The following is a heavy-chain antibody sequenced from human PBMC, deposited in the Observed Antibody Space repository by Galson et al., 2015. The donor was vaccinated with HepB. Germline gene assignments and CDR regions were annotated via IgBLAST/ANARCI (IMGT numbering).Heavy chain of an antibody. CDR3: ARPNIRRYSGYDPSFDL. J-gene: IGHJ4*02. CDR1: GYIFTSFA. CDR2: INAGNGNT. Sequence: SVKVSCKASGYIFTSFAMHWIRQAPGQRLEWMGWINAGNGNTKYSQKFQARVTIARDKSASTVYMELSSLRYEDTAIYFCARPNIRRYSGYDPSFDLWGQGTLVTVSS. D-gene: IGHD5-12*01. V-gene: IGHV1-3*01.